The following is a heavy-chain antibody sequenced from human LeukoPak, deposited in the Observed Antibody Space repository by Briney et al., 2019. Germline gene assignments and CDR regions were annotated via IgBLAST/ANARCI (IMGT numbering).Heavy chain of an antibody. J-gene: IGHJ4*02. CDR2: IYSGGNT. V-gene: IGHV3-53*01. Sequence: SGGSLRLSCAASGFSVSNNYMSWVRQAPGRGLEWVSAIYSGGNTHYADSVRGRFTISRDNSKNTLYLQMDRLSDEDTAIYYCARDPSPFHSWGQGTLVTVSS. CDR1: GFSVSNNY. CDR3: ARDPSPFHS.